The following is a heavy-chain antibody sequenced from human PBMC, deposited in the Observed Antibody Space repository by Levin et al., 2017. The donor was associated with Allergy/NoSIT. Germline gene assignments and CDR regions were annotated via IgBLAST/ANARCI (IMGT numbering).Heavy chain of an antibody. Sequence: RASETLSLTCTVSGDSISSSSYYWGWIRQPPGKGLEWIGSIYYSGGTYYKPSLKSRVTISVDTSKNQFSLKLSSVTVADTAVYYCAGGRTVGLGLHWGQGTPVTVSS. D-gene: IGHD4-11*01. CDR1: GDSISSSSYY. J-gene: IGHJ4*02. CDR2: IYYSGGT. V-gene: IGHV4-39*01. CDR3: AGGRTVGLGLH.